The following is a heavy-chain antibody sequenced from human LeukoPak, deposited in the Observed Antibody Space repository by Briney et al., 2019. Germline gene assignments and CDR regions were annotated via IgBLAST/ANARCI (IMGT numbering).Heavy chain of an antibody. V-gene: IGHV4-61*02. CDR2: IYTSGST. CDR1: GGSISSGSYG. Sequence: PSQTLSLTCTVSGGSISSGSYGWSWIRQHAGKGLEWIGRIYTSGSTNYNRSLKSRVSISVDTSKNQFSLKLSSVTAADTAVYYCARGGYCGGDCYFYYWGQGTLVTVSS. J-gene: IGHJ4*02. CDR3: ARGGYCGGDCYFYY. D-gene: IGHD2-21*02.